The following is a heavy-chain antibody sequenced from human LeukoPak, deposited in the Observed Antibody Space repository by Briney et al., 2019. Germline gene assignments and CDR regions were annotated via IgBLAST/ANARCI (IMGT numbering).Heavy chain of an antibody. V-gene: IGHV4-59*01. J-gene: IGHJ5*02. D-gene: IGHD3-3*01. Sequence: SETLSLTCTVSGGSISSYYWSWIRQPPGKGLEWIGYIYYSGSTNCNPSLKSRVTISVDTSKNQFSLKLSSVTAADTAVYYCARHYDFWSGYWYNWFDPWGQGTLVTVSS. CDR1: GGSISSYY. CDR2: IYYSGST. CDR3: ARHYDFWSGYWYNWFDP.